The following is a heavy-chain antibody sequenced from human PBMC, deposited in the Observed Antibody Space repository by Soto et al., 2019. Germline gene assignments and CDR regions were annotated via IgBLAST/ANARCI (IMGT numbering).Heavy chain of an antibody. CDR3: ARRGYCSGGSCSANYYYYGMDV. Sequence: QVQLVQSGAEVKKPGSSVKVSCKASGGTFSSYAISWVRQAPGQGLEWMGGIIPIFGTANYAQKFQGRVTITADESTSTAYMELSSLRSEDTAVYYCARRGYCSGGSCSANYYYYGMDVWGQGTTVTVSS. D-gene: IGHD2-15*01. CDR1: GGTFSSYA. CDR2: IIPIFGTA. J-gene: IGHJ6*02. V-gene: IGHV1-69*12.